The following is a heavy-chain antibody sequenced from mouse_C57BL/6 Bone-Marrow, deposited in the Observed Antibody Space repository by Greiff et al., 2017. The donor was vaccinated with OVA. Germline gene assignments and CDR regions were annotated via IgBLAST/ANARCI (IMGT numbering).Heavy chain of an antibody. CDR3: IWLRRGKGFAY. CDR1: GFNIKDDY. CDR2: IDPENGDT. Sequence: EVQLQESGAELVRPGASVKLSCTASGFNIKDDYMHWVKQRPEQGLEWIGWIDPENGDTEYASKFQGKATITADTSSNTAYLQLSSLTSEDTAVYYCIWLRRGKGFAYWGQGTLVTVSA. V-gene: IGHV14-4*01. J-gene: IGHJ3*01. D-gene: IGHD2-2*01.